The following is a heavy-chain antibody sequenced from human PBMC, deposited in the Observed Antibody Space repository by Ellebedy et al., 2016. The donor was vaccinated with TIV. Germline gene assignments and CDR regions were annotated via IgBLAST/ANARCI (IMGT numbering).Heavy chain of an antibody. CDR1: GYTFTSYY. V-gene: IGHV1-46*01. J-gene: IGHJ6*02. CDR3: ARSGLTRDHGYYYYYGMDV. D-gene: IGHD6-25*01. CDR2: INPSGGST. Sequence: ASVKVSXXASGYTFTSYYMHWVRQAPGQGLEWMGIINPSGGSTSYAQKFQGRVTITADKSTSTAYMELSSLRSEDTAVYYCARSGLTRDHGYYYYYGMDVWGQGTTVTVSS.